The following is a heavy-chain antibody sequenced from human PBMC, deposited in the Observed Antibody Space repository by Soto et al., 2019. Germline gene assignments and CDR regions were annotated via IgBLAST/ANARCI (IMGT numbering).Heavy chain of an antibody. CDR3: AQVTGTPHLGSRGMGV. J-gene: IGHJ6*02. CDR1: GFIFSDHH. V-gene: IGHV3-72*01. D-gene: IGHD3-16*01. CDR2: SRNKNKNYST. Sequence: GWSLRLSCTVSGFIFSDHHIDWVRQAPGKGLEWVARSRNKNKNYSTEYAASVRGRFNISRDDSQRSLYLQMNSLKVEDTAVYYCAQVTGTPHLGSRGMGVWGPGTTVXV.